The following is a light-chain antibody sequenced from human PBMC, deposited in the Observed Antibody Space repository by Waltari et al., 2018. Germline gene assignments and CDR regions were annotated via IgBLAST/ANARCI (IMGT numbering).Light chain of an antibody. Sequence: DIVMTQSPDSLAVSLGERATIKCKSSQNLLYSANSNNYLAWYQQKPGQHPKLLIYWASSRETGVPDRFSGSGSGTVFTLTISSLQAEDVAVYYCQQHYSSPYTFGQGTKLEI. CDR3: QQHYSSPYT. CDR1: QNLLYSANSNNY. V-gene: IGKV4-1*01. CDR2: WAS. J-gene: IGKJ2*01.